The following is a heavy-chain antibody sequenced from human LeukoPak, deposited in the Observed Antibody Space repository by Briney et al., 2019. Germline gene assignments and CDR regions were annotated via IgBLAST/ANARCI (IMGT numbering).Heavy chain of an antibody. D-gene: IGHD3-16*02. Sequence: GGSLRLSCAASGFTFTSYGMHWVRQAPGKGLEWVAFIRYDGSNKYYADSVKGRFTISRDNSKNTLYLQMNSLRAEDTAVYYCASANYVWGSYRTDAFDIWGLRTMVTVSS. CDR3: ASANYVWGSYRTDAFDI. CDR1: GFTFTSYG. J-gene: IGHJ3*02. CDR2: IRYDGSNK. V-gene: IGHV3-30*02.